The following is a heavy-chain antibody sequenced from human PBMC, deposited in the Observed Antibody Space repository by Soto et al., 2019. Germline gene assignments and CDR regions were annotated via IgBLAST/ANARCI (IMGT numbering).Heavy chain of an antibody. J-gene: IGHJ5*02. D-gene: IGHD2-21*01. Sequence: SETLSLTCTVSGGSISGSYWSWIRQTPGKVLEWVGYIHYSGSTNYNPSLKSRVTMSVDSAKNQFSLQLSSVTAADTAVYYCARESRQYSRMNWFDPWGQGTLVTVSS. CDR2: IHYSGST. CDR1: GGSISGSY. CDR3: ARESRQYSRMNWFDP. V-gene: IGHV4-59*01.